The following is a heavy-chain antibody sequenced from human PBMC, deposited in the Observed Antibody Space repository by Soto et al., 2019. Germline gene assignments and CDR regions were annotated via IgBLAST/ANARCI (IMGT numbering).Heavy chain of an antibody. V-gene: IGHV4-59*01. D-gene: IGHD4-4*01. J-gene: IGHJ4*02. CDR1: GGSMSTFY. CDR3: ARERRDDYKYYFDH. Sequence: SETLSLTCTVSGGSMSTFYWSWIRQPPGKGLEWIGYIYYSGSTNYNPSLRSRVSISVDTSKNQFSLKLTSVTAADTAVYYCARERRDDYKYYFDHWGQGTLVTVSS. CDR2: IYYSGST.